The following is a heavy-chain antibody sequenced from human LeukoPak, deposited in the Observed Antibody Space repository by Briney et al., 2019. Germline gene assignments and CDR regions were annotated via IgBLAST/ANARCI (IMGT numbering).Heavy chain of an antibody. Sequence: GGSLRLSCAPSGFPYCIYWMSCVRHAPGEGLEWGAHIKQGGSEKNYVDSVKGRFTISRDNAKISMYLQMNSLRAEDTAVYYCARRGSYQFDYWGQGTLVTVSS. CDR1: GFPYCIYW. V-gene: IGHV3-7*01. D-gene: IGHD1-26*01. J-gene: IGHJ4*02. CDR2: IKQGGSEK. CDR3: ARRGSYQFDY.